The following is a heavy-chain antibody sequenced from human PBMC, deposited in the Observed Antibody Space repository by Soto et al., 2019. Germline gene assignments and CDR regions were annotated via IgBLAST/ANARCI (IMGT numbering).Heavy chain of an antibody. CDR3: ARTSLGYGSVSSNMDV. D-gene: IGHD3-10*01. CDR2: IYYSGST. Sequence: PSETLSLTCTVSGGSISSGDYYWSWIRQPPGKGLEWIGYIYYSGSTYYNPSLKSRVTISVDTSKNQFSLKLSSVTAADTAVYYCARTSLGYGSVSSNMDVWGQGITLT. CDR1: GGSISSGDYY. V-gene: IGHV4-30-4*01. J-gene: IGHJ6*02.